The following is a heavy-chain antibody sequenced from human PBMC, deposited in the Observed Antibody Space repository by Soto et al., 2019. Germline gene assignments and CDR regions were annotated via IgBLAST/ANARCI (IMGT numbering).Heavy chain of an antibody. J-gene: IGHJ4*02. Sequence: SETLSLTCAVSGGSISSGGYSWSWIRQPPGKGLEWIGYIYHSGSTYYNPSLKSRVTISVDRSKNQFSLKLSSVTAADTAVYYCAARRIAVAGTGVFDYWGQGTLVTSPQ. D-gene: IGHD6-19*01. CDR2: IYHSGST. CDR3: AARRIAVAGTGVFDY. V-gene: IGHV4-30-2*01. CDR1: GGSISSGGYS.